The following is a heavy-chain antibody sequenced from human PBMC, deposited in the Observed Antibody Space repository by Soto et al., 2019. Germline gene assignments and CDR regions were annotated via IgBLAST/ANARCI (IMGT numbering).Heavy chain of an antibody. Sequence: GESLKISCETSGYNFISFWIAWVRQMPGKGLEWMGLIYPGDSDTTYSPAFQGQVTISVDRSTKTAYLQWSSLKASDTAMYYCARQAYYGSGTYYSDSWGQGTLVTVSS. J-gene: IGHJ4*02. V-gene: IGHV5-51*01. CDR3: ARQAYYGSGTYYSDS. CDR2: IYPGDSDT. CDR1: GYNFISFW. D-gene: IGHD3-10*01.